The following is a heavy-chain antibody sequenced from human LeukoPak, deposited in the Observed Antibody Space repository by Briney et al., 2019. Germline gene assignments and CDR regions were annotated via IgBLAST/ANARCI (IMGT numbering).Heavy chain of an antibody. CDR1: GFTFSDSA. J-gene: IGHJ4*02. CDR2: IRSEADNYAT. CDR3: TGGTTVTTLDY. D-gene: IGHD4-17*01. Sequence: GGSLRLSCAASGFTFSDSAMHWVRQASGKGLEWVGRIRSEADNYATEYTASVKGRFTISRDDSKKMAYLQMNSLKTEDTAVYYCTGGTTVTTLDYWGQGTLVTVSS. V-gene: IGHV3-73*01.